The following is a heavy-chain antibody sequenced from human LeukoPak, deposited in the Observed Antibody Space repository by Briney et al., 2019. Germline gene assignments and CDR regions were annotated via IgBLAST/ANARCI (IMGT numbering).Heavy chain of an antibody. CDR2: ISSSSSYI. CDR3: AKDIEAVAEGWYFDY. Sequence: KPGGSLRLSCAASGFTFSSYSMNWVRQAPGKGLEWVSSISSSSSYIYYADSVKGRFTISRDNAKNSQYLQMNSLRAEDTALYYCAKDIEAVAEGWYFDYWGQGTLVTVSS. V-gene: IGHV3-21*04. CDR1: GFTFSSYS. D-gene: IGHD6-19*01. J-gene: IGHJ4*02.